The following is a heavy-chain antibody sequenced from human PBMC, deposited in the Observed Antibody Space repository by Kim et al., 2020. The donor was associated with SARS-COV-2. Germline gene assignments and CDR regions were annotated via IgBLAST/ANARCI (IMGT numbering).Heavy chain of an antibody. CDR1: GFTFSRYA. CDR2: ISYDGSNK. D-gene: IGHD5-18*01. Sequence: GGSLRLSCAASGFTFSRYAMHWVRQAPGKGLEWVAVISYDGSNKYYADSVKGRFTISRDNSKNTLNLQMNSLRAEDTAVYYCARDSSQLWLHGKDYWGQGTLVTVSS. J-gene: IGHJ4*02. V-gene: IGHV3-30*04. CDR3: ARDSSQLWLHGKDY.